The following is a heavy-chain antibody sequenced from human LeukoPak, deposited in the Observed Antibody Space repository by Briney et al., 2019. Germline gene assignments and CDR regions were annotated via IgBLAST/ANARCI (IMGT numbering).Heavy chain of an antibody. CDR2: ISYDGSNK. CDR3: ARDKRVYSGGMDV. V-gene: IGHV3-30*03. D-gene: IGHD4-11*01. J-gene: IGHJ6*02. CDR1: GFTFSSYG. Sequence: GGSLRLSCAASGFTFSSYGMHWVRQAPGKGLEWVAVISYDGSNKYYADSVKGRFTISRDNAKNTLYLQVNSLRAEDTAVYYCARDKRVYSGGMDVWGQGTTVTVSS.